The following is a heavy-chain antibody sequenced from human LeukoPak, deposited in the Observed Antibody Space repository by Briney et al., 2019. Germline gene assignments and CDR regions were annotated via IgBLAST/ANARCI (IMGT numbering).Heavy chain of an antibody. Sequence: GGSLRLSCAASGFTFSSYDMHWVRQATGKGLEWVSAIGTAGDTYYPGSVKGRFTISRENAKNSLYLQMNSLRAGDTAVYYCARSQFVGATYALDIWGQGTRVTVSS. V-gene: IGHV3-13*04. CDR3: ARSQFVGATYALDI. J-gene: IGHJ3*02. CDR1: GFTFSSYD. D-gene: IGHD1-26*01. CDR2: IGTAGDT.